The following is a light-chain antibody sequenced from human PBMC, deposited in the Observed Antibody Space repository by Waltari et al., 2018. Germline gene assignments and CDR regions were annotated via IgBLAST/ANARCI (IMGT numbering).Light chain of an antibody. V-gene: IGKV3-15*01. J-gene: IGKJ5*01. CDR3: QQYNRWPPIT. CDR1: QCVSSN. Sequence: DIVMTQSPATLAVSPGETVTLPCRASQCVSSNVAWYQKKPGQAPRLLIYDASTRATSIPAKFRGSGSGTEFTLTISSLQSEDVAVYYYQQYNRWPPITFGHGTRLEIK. CDR2: DAS.